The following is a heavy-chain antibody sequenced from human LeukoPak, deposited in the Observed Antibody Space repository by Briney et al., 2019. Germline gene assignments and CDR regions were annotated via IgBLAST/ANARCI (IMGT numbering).Heavy chain of an antibody. J-gene: IGHJ4*02. CDR1: GGSISSGDYY. Sequence: SETLSLTCTVSGGSISSGDYYWSWIRQPPGKGLEWIVYIYYSGSTYYNPSLKSRVTISVDTSKNQFSLKLSSVTAADTAVYYCARVPPGAGGNSFLDYWGQGTLVTVSS. CDR3: ARVPPGAGGNSFLDY. D-gene: IGHD4-23*01. CDR2: IYYSGST. V-gene: IGHV4-30-4*01.